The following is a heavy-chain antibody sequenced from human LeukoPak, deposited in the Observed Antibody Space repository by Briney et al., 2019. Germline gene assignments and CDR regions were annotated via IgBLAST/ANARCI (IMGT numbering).Heavy chain of an antibody. CDR2: ISGSSGST. V-gene: IGHV3-23*01. CDR1: GFTFSSYG. CDR3: AKDYEPLVGVHRWGDWFDP. D-gene: IGHD1-26*01. Sequence: GGSLRLSCAASGFTFSSYGMTWVRQAPGKGLEWVSGISGSSGSTKHADSVKGRFTISRDNSKNTLYLQMNSLRAEDTAVYYCAKDYEPLVGVHRWGDWFDPWGQGTLVTVSS. J-gene: IGHJ5*02.